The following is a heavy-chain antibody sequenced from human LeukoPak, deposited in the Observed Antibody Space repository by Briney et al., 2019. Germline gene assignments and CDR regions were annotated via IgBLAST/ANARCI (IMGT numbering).Heavy chain of an antibody. Sequence: GGSLRLSCAASGFTFSTYRMNWVRQAPGKGLEWVSSISSSSAYIYYADSVKGRFTISRDNPRNSLYLQMNSLRADDTAVYYCARDQPNYDILTGYYPFDYWDQGTLVTVSS. J-gene: IGHJ4*02. CDR3: ARDQPNYDILTGYYPFDY. CDR1: GFTFSTYR. V-gene: IGHV3-21*01. CDR2: ISSSSAYI. D-gene: IGHD3-9*01.